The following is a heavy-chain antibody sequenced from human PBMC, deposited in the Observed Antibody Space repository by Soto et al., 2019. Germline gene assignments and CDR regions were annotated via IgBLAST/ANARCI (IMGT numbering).Heavy chain of an antibody. CDR3: ARDSPEMAGTYYHYGMDV. CDR2: IKQDGSEK. J-gene: IGHJ6*02. V-gene: IGHV3-7*01. CDR1: GFTFSNFW. Sequence: EVQLVESGGGLVQPGGSLRLSCAASGFTFSNFWMTWVRQAPGKGLEWVATIKQDGSEKHYVDSVKGRFSISRDNAKNSLELQMNNLRVEDTAVYYCARDSPEMAGTYYHYGMDVSGRGTTITVSS. D-gene: IGHD1-1*01.